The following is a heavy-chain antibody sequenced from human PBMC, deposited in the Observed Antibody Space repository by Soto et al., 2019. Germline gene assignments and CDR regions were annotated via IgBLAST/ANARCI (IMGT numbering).Heavy chain of an antibody. CDR1: GYTFTSYG. D-gene: IGHD6-13*01. CDR2: INAANGDT. CDR3: VRRHVSAAGIDWFDP. J-gene: IGHJ5*02. V-gene: IGHV1-3*01. Sequence: ASVKVSCKASGYTFTSYGIHWVRQAPGQRLEWMGWINAANGDTKYSPKFQGRVTITRDTSASTAYMELSSLRSEDTAVYYCVRRHVSAAGIDWFDPWGQGTLVTVSS.